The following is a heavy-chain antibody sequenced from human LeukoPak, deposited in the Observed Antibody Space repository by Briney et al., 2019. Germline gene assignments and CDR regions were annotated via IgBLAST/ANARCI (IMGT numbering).Heavy chain of an antibody. CDR1: GFTFSTYA. D-gene: IGHD3-10*01. Sequence: PGGSLRLSCAASGFTFSTYAMNWVRQAPGKGLEWVAAISGSGVYTFYADSVKGRFTISRDNSRNTLYLQMNSLKTEDTATYYCNTGGYYFDYWGQETPVTVSS. J-gene: IGHJ4*02. CDR2: ISGSGVYT. CDR3: NTGGYYFDY. V-gene: IGHV3-23*01.